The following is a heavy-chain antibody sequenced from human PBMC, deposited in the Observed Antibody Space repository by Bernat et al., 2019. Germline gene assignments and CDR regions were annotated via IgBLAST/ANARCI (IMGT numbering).Heavy chain of an antibody. J-gene: IGHJ3*02. CDR2: ISYDGSKK. D-gene: IGHD2-2*02. CDR3: ARDGIDCSSTSCYSERSGAFDI. Sequence: QVPLVESGGGVVQPGRSLRLSCAASGFTFSSYAMHWVRQGPGKGLEWVAFISYDGSKKYYAGSAKGRFTISRDNSKNTLYVQMNSLRAEDTAVYYCARDGIDCSSTSCYSERSGAFDIWGQGTVVTVSS. V-gene: IGHV3-30*01. CDR1: GFTFSSYA.